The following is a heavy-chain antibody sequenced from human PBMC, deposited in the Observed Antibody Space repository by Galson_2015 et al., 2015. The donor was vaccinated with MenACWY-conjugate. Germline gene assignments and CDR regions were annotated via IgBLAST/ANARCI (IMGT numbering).Heavy chain of an antibody. CDR2: ISPDGSNK. J-gene: IGHJ4*02. CDR3: ANWEGRAATGSNY. V-gene: IGHV3-30*18. CDR1: EFTFSSSG. D-gene: IGHD6-13*01. Sequence: SLRLSCAASEFTFSSSGMHWVRQAPGKGLEWVAVISPDGSNKYYADSVKGRFTISRDISKNTLYLQMNSLRAEDTAVYYCANWEGRAATGSNYWGQGTLVTVSS.